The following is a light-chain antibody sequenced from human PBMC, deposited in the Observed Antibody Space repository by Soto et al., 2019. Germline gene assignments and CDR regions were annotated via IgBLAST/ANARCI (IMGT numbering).Light chain of an antibody. J-gene: IGLJ2*01. CDR1: SRDVGGYNF. CDR3: CSYSGSSTIVV. Sequence: HSALTQPASVSGSPGQSITISCTGTSRDVGGYNFVSWYQQHPGKAPRLMIFDVDNRPSGVSTRFSGSKSGNTASLTISGLQAEDEADYYCCSYSGSSTIVVFGGGTKLTVL. CDR2: DVD. V-gene: IGLV2-14*03.